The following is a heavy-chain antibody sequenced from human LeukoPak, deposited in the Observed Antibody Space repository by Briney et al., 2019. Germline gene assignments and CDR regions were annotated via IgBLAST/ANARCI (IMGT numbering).Heavy chain of an antibody. D-gene: IGHD2-15*01. J-gene: IGHJ6*02. CDR2: ISSTSYI. Sequence: PGGSLRLSCTASGFTFNTYIMNWVRQTPGKGLEWVSSISSTSYINYADSVKGRFTISRDNARNSLYLQMNTLRAEDTAVYYCARDRRDSFYYYSLDVWGQGTTVTVSS. CDR3: ARDRRDSFYYYSLDV. V-gene: IGHV3-21*01. CDR1: GFTFNTYI.